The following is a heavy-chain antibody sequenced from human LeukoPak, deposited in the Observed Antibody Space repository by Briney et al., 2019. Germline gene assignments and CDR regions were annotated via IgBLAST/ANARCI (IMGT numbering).Heavy chain of an antibody. CDR3: ARVALSDSSGCYYVNH. CDR2: INPSGGST. J-gene: IGHJ4*02. D-gene: IGHD3-22*01. V-gene: IGHV1-46*01. CDR1: GYTFTSYY. Sequence: ASVKVSCKASGYTFTSYYMHWVRQAPGQGLEWMGIINPSGGSTSYAQKFQGRVTMTRDTSTSTVYMELSSLRSEDTAVYYCARVALSDSSGCYYVNHWGQGTLVTVSS.